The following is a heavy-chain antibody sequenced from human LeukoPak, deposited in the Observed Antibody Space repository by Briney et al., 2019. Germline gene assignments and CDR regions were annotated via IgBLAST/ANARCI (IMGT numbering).Heavy chain of an antibody. Sequence: SETLSLTCAVYGGSFSGYYWSWIRQPPGKGLEWIGEINHSGSTNYNPSLKSRVTISVDTSNNQFSLKLSSVTAADTAVYYCARVRAARIAARPENAFDYWGQVTLVTVSS. CDR1: GGSFSGYY. J-gene: IGHJ4*02. CDR2: INHSGST. V-gene: IGHV4-34*01. D-gene: IGHD6-6*01. CDR3: ARVRAARIAARPENAFDY.